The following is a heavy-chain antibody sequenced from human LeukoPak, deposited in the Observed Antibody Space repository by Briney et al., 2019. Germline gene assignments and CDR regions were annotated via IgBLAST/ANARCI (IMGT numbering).Heavy chain of an antibody. V-gene: IGHV3-23*01. CDR1: GFIFSNYG. D-gene: IGHD6-13*01. CDR3: AKDVSSSWYGGAFDY. CDR2: IRGNAGTT. J-gene: IGHJ4*02. Sequence: PGGSLRLSCAASGFIFSNYGMSWVRQALGKGLEWVSAIRGNAGTTYYADSVKGRFTISRDNSKNTLYLQMNSLRAEDTAVYYCAKDVSSSWYGGAFDYWGQGTLVTVSS.